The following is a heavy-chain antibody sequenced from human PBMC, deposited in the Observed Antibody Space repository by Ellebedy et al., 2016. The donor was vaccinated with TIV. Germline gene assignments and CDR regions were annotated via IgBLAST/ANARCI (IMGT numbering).Heavy chain of an antibody. D-gene: IGHD6-19*01. CDR3: TTDRLEAGTSY. Sequence: MPSETLSLTCIVSGGSINRSTYYWGWIRQPPGKGLEWIGSIYYSRNTYYNPSLKSRVTISVDTSKNQFSLKLNSVTASDTAFYYCTTDRLEAGTSYWGQGTLVTVSS. CDR2: IYYSRNT. CDR1: GGSINRSTYY. J-gene: IGHJ4*02. V-gene: IGHV4-39*07.